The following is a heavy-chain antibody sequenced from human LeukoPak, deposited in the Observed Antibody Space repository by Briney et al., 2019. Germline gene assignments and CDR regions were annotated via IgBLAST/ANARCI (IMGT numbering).Heavy chain of an antibody. D-gene: IGHD1-26*01. CDR1: GFTFSTYW. CDR2: IKEVESEK. V-gene: IGHV3-7*01. Sequence: GGSLRLSCAASGFTFSTYWMSWVRQAPGKGLEWVANIKEVESEKYYVDSVKGRFTISRDNAKNSLYLQMNSLRTEDTAVYYCVGGSYHDYWGQGTLVTVSS. J-gene: IGHJ4*02. CDR3: VGGSYHDY.